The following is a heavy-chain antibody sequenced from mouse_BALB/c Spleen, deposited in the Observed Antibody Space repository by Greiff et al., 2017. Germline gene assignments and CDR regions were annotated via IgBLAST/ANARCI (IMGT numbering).Heavy chain of an antibody. CDR2: INPGSGGT. Sequence: QVHVKQSGAELVRPGTSVKVSCKASGYAFTNYLIEWVKQRPGQGLEWIGVINPGSGGTNYNEKFKGKATLTADKSSSTAYMQLSSLTSDDSAVYFCASPRIYDGYYWFAYWGQGTLVTVSA. CDR1: GYAFTNYL. V-gene: IGHV1-54*01. J-gene: IGHJ3*01. CDR3: ASPRIYDGYYWFAY. D-gene: IGHD2-3*01.